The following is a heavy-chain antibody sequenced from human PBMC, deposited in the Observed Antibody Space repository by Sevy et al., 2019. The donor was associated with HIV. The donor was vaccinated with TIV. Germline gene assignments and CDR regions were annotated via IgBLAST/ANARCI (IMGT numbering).Heavy chain of an antibody. V-gene: IGHV5-51*01. J-gene: IGHJ6*02. CDR3: ARRQASYSSSSAYLRYYYYGMDV. CDR2: IYPGDSDT. D-gene: IGHD6-6*01. Sequence: GESLKISCKGSGYSFTSYWIGWVRQMPGKGLEWMGIIYPGDSDTRYTPSFQGQVTISADKSISTAYLQWSSLKASDTAMYYCARRQASYSSSSAYLRYYYYGMDVWGQGTTVTVSS. CDR1: GYSFTSYW.